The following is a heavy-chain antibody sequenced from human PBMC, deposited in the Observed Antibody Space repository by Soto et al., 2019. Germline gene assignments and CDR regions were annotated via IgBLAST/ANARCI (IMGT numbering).Heavy chain of an antibody. Sequence: SETLSLTCTVSGGSISSSSYYWGWIRQPPGKGLEWIGSIYYSGSTYYNPSLKSRVTISVDTSKNQFSLKLSSVTAADTAVYYCARHYYDILTGYYPFDYWGQRTLVTVSS. CDR3: ARHYYDILTGYYPFDY. CDR1: GGSISSSSYY. D-gene: IGHD3-9*01. J-gene: IGHJ4*02. CDR2: IYYSGST. V-gene: IGHV4-39*01.